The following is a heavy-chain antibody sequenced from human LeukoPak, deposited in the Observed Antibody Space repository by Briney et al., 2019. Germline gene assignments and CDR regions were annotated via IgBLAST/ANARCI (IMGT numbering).Heavy chain of an antibody. Sequence: ASVKVSCKASAYTFNGYLIHWVRQAPGQGLEWMGLIDPNGCSTGYAQRFQGRVTVTRDTSTSTVYMELSSLRSEDTAVYYCARDLGLRGVTNWFDPWGQGTLVTVSS. CDR2: IDPNGCST. CDR3: ARDLGLRGVTNWFDP. CDR1: AYTFNGYL. D-gene: IGHD3-10*01. V-gene: IGHV1-46*02. J-gene: IGHJ5*02.